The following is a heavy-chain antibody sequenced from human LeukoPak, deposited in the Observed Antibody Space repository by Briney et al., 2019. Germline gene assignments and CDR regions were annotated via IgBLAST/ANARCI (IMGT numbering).Heavy chain of an antibody. CDR2: IYYSGST. V-gene: IGHV4-59*01. CDR1: GGSISSYY. J-gene: IGHJ5*02. Sequence: SETLSLTCTVSGGSISSYYWSWIRQPPGQGLEWIGYIYYSGSTNYNPSLKSRVTISVDTSKNQFSLKLSSVTAVDTAVYYCARGMVRGVIRTDNWFDPWGQGTLVTVSS. D-gene: IGHD3-10*01. CDR3: ARGMVRGVIRTDNWFDP.